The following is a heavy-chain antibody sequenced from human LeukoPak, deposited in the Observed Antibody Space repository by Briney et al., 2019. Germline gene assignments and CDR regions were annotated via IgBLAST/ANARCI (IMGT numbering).Heavy chain of an antibody. CDR2: IIPIFGTA. D-gene: IGHD2-21*01. CDR3: AREYCGGGCYSDY. V-gene: IGHV1-69*13. CDR1: GGTFSSYA. Sequence: SVKVSCKASGGTFSSYAISWVRQAPGQGLEWMGGIIPIFGTANYAQKFQGRVTITADESTSTAYMELSSLRSEDTAVYYCAREYCGGGCYSDYWGQGTLVTVSS. J-gene: IGHJ4*02.